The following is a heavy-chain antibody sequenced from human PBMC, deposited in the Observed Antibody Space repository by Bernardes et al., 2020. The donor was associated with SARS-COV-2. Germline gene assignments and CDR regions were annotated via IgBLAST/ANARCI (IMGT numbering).Heavy chain of an antibody. J-gene: IGHJ6*02. CDR3: SRYISGSYQYYYYGMDV. CDR2: ISGYNGNK. D-gene: IGHD3-10*01. V-gene: IGHV1-18*01. Sequence: ASVKVSCKASGYTSTSYGISWVRQAPGQGLEWMGWISGYNGNKNYAQNFQGRVTMTTDTSTSTAYMELRSLRSDDTAIYYCSRYISGSYQYYYYGMDVWGQGTTVTVSS. CDR1: GYTSTSYG.